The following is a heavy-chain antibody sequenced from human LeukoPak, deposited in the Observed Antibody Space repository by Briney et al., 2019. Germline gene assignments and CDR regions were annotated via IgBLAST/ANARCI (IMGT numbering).Heavy chain of an antibody. D-gene: IGHD3-16*01. J-gene: IGHJ6*03. CDR1: GDSIRSNYY. CDR2: IFYSGST. V-gene: IGHV4-38-2*01. CDR3: ARSRVIDYYYMDV. Sequence: PSETLSLTCVVSGDSIRSNYYWGWIRQPPGKGLEWIGNIFYSGSTYYNPSLKSRLTISVDTSKNHFSLILSSVTAADTAIYFCARSRVIDYYYMDVWSKGTTVTVSS.